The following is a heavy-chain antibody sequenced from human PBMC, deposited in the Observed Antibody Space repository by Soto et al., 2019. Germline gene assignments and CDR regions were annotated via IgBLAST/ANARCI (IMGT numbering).Heavy chain of an antibody. CDR1: GYTFTSYA. CDR3: ARGAAPLRYFEPFDY. CDR2: INAGNGNT. Sequence: GASVKVSCKASGYTFTSYAMQWVRQENGQRLEWMGWINAGNGNTKYSQKFQGRVTITADESTSTAYMELSSLRSEDTAVYYCARGAAPLRYFEPFDYWGQGTLVTVSS. J-gene: IGHJ4*02. V-gene: IGHV1-3*01. D-gene: IGHD3-9*01.